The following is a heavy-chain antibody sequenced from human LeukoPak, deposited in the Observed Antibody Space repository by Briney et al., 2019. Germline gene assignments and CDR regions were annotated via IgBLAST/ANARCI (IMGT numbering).Heavy chain of an antibody. D-gene: IGHD3-3*01. CDR1: GFTFSSYA. CDR2: ISGSGGST. Sequence: GGSLRLSCAASGFTFSSYAMSWVRPAPGKGLEWVSAISGSGGSTYYADSVKGRFTISRDNSKNTLYLQMNSLRAEDTAVYYCAKALLRSSYYYYYGMDVWGQGTTVTVSS. CDR3: AKALLRSSYYYYYGMDV. J-gene: IGHJ6*02. V-gene: IGHV3-23*01.